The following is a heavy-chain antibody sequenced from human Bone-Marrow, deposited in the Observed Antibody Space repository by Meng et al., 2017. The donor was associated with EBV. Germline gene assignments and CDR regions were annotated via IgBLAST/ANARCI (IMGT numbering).Heavy chain of an antibody. Sequence: QVQLQESGPGLVKPSGTLSLTCAVSGGSISSSNWWSWVRQPPGKGLEWIEYVHYIGSTIDNPSLKSRVTISVDRSKNQFSLKLSSVTAADTAVYYCARSPGSSGWNYYFDYWGQGTLVTVSS. J-gene: IGHJ4*02. CDR2: VHYIGST. CDR3: ARSPGSSGWNYYFDY. V-gene: IGHV4-4*02. D-gene: IGHD6-19*01. CDR1: GGSISSSNW.